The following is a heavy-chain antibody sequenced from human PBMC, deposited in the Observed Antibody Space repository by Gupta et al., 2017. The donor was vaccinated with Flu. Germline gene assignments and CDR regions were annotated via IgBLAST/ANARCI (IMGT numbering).Heavy chain of an antibody. Sequence: EVQLVESGGGLVKPGGSLRLSCAASGFTFSSYSMNWVRQAPGKGLEWVSSVSSSSSYIYYADSVKGRFTISRDNAKNSLYLQMNSLRAEDTAVYYCARVWLAARDGYNGGAFDIWGQGTMVTVSS. D-gene: IGHD2-8*01. CDR2: VSSSSSYI. CDR3: ARVWLAARDGYNGGAFDI. V-gene: IGHV3-21*01. CDR1: GFTFSSYS. J-gene: IGHJ3*02.